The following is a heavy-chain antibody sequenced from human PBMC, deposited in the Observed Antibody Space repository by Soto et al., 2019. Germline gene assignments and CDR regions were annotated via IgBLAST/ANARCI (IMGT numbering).Heavy chain of an antibody. CDR3: AQDTQTPYCSGVSCH. CDR1: GFTFSSYG. D-gene: IGHD2-15*01. J-gene: IGHJ4*02. Sequence: QVQLVESGGGVVQPGRSLRLSCVASGFTFSSYGIHWVRQAPGKGLEWVAIISYDGRNKYYADSVKGRFTISRDTSKITVYRQMNSLRVEDTSVYYCAQDTQTPYCSGVSCHWGQGTLVTVSS. V-gene: IGHV3-30*18. CDR2: ISYDGRNK.